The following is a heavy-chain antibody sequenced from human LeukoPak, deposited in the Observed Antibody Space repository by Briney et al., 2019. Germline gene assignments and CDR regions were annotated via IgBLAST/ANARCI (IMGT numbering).Heavy chain of an antibody. J-gene: IGHJ4*02. D-gene: IGHD3-3*01. CDR2: IYYSGST. Sequence: SETLSLTRTVSGCSISSYYWSWIRQPPGKGLEWIRYIYYSGSTNYNPSLKSRVTISVDTSKNQFSLKLSSVTAADTVVYYCARATGVVTAIDYWGQGTLVTVS. V-gene: IGHV4-59*01. CDR1: GCSISSYY. CDR3: ARATGVVTAIDY.